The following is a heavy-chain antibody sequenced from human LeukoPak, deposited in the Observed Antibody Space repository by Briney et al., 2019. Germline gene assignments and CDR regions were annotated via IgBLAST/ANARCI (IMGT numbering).Heavy chain of an antibody. J-gene: IGHJ5*02. D-gene: IGHD3-9*01. V-gene: IGHV1-2*02. CDR1: GYTFTGYY. Sequence: ASVKVSCKASGYTFTGYYMHWVRQAPGQGLEWMGWINPNSGGTNYAQKFQGRVTMTEDTSTDTAYMELSSLRSEDTAVYYCATDRVRYQNWFDPWGQGTLVTVSS. CDR3: ATDRVRYQNWFDP. CDR2: INPNSGGT.